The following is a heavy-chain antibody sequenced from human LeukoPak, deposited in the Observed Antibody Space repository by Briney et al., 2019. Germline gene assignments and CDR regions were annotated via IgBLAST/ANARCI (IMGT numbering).Heavy chain of an antibody. Sequence: ASVKVSCKASGYTFTGCYMHWVRQAPGQGLEWMGWINPNSGGTNYAQKFQGRVTMTRDTSISTAYMELSRLRSDDTAVYYCARERRRSGGPDDAFDIWGQGTMVTVSS. V-gene: IGHV1-2*02. D-gene: IGHD1-14*01. CDR2: INPNSGGT. CDR3: ARERRRSGGPDDAFDI. CDR1: GYTFTGCY. J-gene: IGHJ3*02.